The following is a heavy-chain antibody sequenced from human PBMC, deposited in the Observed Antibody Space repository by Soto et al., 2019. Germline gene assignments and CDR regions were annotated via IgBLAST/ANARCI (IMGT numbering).Heavy chain of an antibody. J-gene: IGHJ4*02. CDR3: VRGGGYAAFEH. D-gene: IGHD5-12*01. Sequence: PSETLSFTCTVLGASIRYGGFSWSWIRQSPGKGLEWIGYINHSESTYFHPSFKSRLSMSIDRSRKMFSLNLSSVTAADMAVYYCVRGGGYAAFEHWGQG. CDR2: INHSEST. V-gene: IGHV4-30-2*06. CDR1: GASIRYGGFS.